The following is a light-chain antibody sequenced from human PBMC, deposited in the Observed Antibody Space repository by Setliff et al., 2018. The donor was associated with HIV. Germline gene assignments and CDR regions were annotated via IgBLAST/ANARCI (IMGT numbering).Light chain of an antibody. CDR3: CSYVGTYTYV. CDR2: EVS. Sequence: QSALTQPPSVSGSPGQSIIISCTGTTSDIGTYNRVSWYQQHPGTAPKLLIYEVSKRPSGVSNRFSGSKSGNTASLTISGLQAEDEADYYCCSYVGTYTYVFGTGTKVTVL. J-gene: IGLJ1*01. CDR1: TSDIGTYNR. V-gene: IGLV2-23*02.